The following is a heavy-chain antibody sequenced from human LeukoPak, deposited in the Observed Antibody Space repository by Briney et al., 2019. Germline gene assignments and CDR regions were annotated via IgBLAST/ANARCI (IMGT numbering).Heavy chain of an antibody. V-gene: IGHV4-39*01. J-gene: IGHJ4*02. CDR2: IYYSGST. CDR1: GGSISSSSYY. D-gene: IGHD1-26*01. Sequence: PSETLSLTCAVSGGSISSSSYYWGWIRQPPGKGLEWIGSIYYSGSTYYNPSLKSRVTISVDTSKNQFSLKLSSVTAADTAVYYCSGSYRGVDYWGQGTLVTVSS. CDR3: SGSYRGVDY.